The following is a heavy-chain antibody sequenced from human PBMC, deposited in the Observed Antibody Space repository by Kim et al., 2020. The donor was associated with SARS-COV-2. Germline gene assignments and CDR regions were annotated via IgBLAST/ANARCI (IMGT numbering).Heavy chain of an antibody. CDR3: ATLDRDLDQFDY. V-gene: IGHV4-38-2*01. J-gene: IGHJ4*02. CDR1: AFSISSAYY. CDR2: INHSGST. Sequence: SETLSLTCSVSAFSISSAYYWGWVRQPPRKGLEWIGSINHSGSTSYNPSLKSRVTMSVDTSKNQFSLNLRSVTAADTAVYYCATLDRDLDQFDYRGQGTL. D-gene: IGHD3-3*01.